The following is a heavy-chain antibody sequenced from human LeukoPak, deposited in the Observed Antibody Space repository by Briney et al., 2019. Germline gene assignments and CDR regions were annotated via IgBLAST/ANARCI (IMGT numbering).Heavy chain of an antibody. CDR2: IIPIFGIA. CDR3: AREITMVRGVQNWFDP. Sequence: ASVKVSCKASGGTFSSYAISWVRQPPAQGLEWMGRIIPIFGIANYAQKFQGRVTITADKSTSTAYMELSRLRSEDTAVYYCAREITMVRGVQNWFDPWGQGTLVTVSS. V-gene: IGHV1-69*04. J-gene: IGHJ5*02. D-gene: IGHD3-10*01. CDR1: GGTFSSYA.